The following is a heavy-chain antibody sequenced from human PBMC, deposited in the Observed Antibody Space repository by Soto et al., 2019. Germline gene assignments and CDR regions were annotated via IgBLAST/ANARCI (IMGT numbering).Heavy chain of an antibody. CDR1: GGSVSSGSYC. V-gene: IGHV4-61*01. Sequence: SETLPLTCTVSGGSVSSGSYCWSWIRKPPGKGLEWIGYIYYSGSTNYNPSLKSRVTISVDTSKNQFSLKLSSVTAADTAVYYCARGEYYDSSGYYSPDAFDIWGQGTMVTVSS. CDR2: IYYSGST. J-gene: IGHJ3*02. CDR3: ARGEYYDSSGYYSPDAFDI. D-gene: IGHD3-22*01.